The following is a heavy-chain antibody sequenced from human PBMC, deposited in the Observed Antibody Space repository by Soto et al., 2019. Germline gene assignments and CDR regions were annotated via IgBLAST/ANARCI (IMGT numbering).Heavy chain of an antibody. CDR2: ISYDGSMTI. CDR1: GFTFSSYG. V-gene: IGHV3-30*03. J-gene: IGHJ3*02. Sequence: GGSLRLSCAASGFTFSSYGMHWVRQAPGKGLEWVAVISYDGSMTIYYADSVKGRFTISREKPKNSLFLQMNSLRAEDTAVYYCARSAFGVVTQDAFDIWGQGTMVTVSS. D-gene: IGHD3-3*01. CDR3: ARSAFGVVTQDAFDI.